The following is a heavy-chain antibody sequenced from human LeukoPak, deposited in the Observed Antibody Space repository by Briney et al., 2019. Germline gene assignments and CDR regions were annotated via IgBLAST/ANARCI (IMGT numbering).Heavy chain of an antibody. Sequence: GASVKVSCKASGHTFTSYDIHWVRQATGQGLEWMGRMNPNSGNTGYAQKFQGRVTMTRNTSISTAYMELSSLRSEDTAVYYCARSIQTYCSSTSCYRPYNWFDPWGQGTLVTVSS. CDR1: GHTFTSYD. CDR2: MNPNSGNT. J-gene: IGHJ5*02. CDR3: ARSIQTYCSSTSCYRPYNWFDP. V-gene: IGHV1-8*01. D-gene: IGHD2-2*01.